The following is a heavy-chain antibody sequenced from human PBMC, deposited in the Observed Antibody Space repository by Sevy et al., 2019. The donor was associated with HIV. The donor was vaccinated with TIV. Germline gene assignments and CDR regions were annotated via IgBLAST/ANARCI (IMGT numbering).Heavy chain of an antibody. CDR2: ISWNSGSI. CDR3: AKSPRYDILTGSFDP. V-gene: IGHV3-9*01. J-gene: IGHJ5*02. Sequence: GGSLRLSCAASGSTFDDYAMHWVRQAPGKGLEWVSGISWNSGSIGYADSVKGRFTISRDNAKNSLYLQMNSLRAEDTALYYCAKSPRYDILTGSFDPWGQGTLVTVSS. CDR1: GSTFDDYA. D-gene: IGHD3-9*01.